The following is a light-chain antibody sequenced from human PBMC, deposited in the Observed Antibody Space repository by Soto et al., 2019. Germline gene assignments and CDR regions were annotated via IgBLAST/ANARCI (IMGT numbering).Light chain of an antibody. J-gene: IGKJ1*01. CDR2: DAS. CDR1: QPISSW. CDR3: LQHNTYPWT. Sequence: DIQMTQSPPTLSASVGDRCAITCRASQPISSWLAWYHQKPGKAPKLLIYDASNLESGVPSRFSGSGSGTEFTLTISSLQPEDFATYYCLQHNTYPWTFGQGTKVDTK. V-gene: IGKV1-5*01.